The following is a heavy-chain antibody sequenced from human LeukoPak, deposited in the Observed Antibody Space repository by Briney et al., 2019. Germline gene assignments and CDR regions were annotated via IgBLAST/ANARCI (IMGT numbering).Heavy chain of an antibody. D-gene: IGHD3-9*01. Sequence: SSETLSLTCTVSGGSIGSSSYYWGWIRQPPGKGLEWIGSIYYSGSTYYNPSLKSRVTISVDTSKNQFSLKLSSVTAADTAVYYCATTIGDAFDIWGQGTMVTVSS. V-gene: IGHV4-39*01. CDR3: ATTIGDAFDI. J-gene: IGHJ3*02. CDR1: GGSIGSSSYY. CDR2: IYYSGST.